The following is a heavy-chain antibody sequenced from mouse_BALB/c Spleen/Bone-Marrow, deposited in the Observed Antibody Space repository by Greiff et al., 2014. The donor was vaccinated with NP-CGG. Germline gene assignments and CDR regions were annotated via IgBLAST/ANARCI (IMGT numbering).Heavy chain of an antibody. V-gene: IGHV2-6-7*01. J-gene: IGHJ1*01. CDR1: GFSLTGYG. CDR3: ARVYYDYDWRYFDV. Sequence: VMLVESGPGLVAPSQSLSITCTVSGFSLTGYGVNWVRQPPGKGLEWLGMIWGDGNTDYNSDLKSRLSISKDNSKSQVFLKMNSLQTDDTARYYCARVYYDYDWRYFDVWGAGTTVTVSS. CDR2: IWGDGNT. D-gene: IGHD2-4*01.